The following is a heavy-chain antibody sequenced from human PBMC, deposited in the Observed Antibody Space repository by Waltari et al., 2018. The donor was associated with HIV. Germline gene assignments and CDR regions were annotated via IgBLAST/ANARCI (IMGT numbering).Heavy chain of an antibody. CDR2: SSAYNGNT. J-gene: IGHJ6*02. CDR3: AREDPLHPVGTAATPRDYYGRDV. Sequence: QVQLVQSGAEVKKPGASVKVSCKASGYTFTSYGISWVRQAPGQGLEWMGWSSAYNGNTNYAPKLQGRVTMTTDTSTSTAYMELRSLRSDDTAVYYCAREDPLHPVGTAATPRDYYGRDVWGQGTTVTVSS. CDR1: GYTFTSYG. D-gene: IGHD2-15*01. V-gene: IGHV1-18*01.